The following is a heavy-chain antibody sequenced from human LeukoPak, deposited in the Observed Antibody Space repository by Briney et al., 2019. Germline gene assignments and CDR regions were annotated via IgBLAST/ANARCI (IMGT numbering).Heavy chain of an antibody. J-gene: IGHJ4*02. Sequence: ASVKVSCKSSGYTFTTYAMHWVRQAPGQRLEWMGWINAGNGNTKYSQKFQGRVTITRDTSASTAYMELSSLRSEDTAVYYCARGQPITMVRGVIPHYFDYWGQGTLVTVSS. CDR1: GYTFTTYA. CDR3: ARGQPITMVRGVIPHYFDY. D-gene: IGHD3-10*01. CDR2: INAGNGNT. V-gene: IGHV1-3*01.